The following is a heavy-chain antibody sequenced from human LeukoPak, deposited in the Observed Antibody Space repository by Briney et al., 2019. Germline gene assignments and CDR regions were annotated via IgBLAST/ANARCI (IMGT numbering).Heavy chain of an antibody. Sequence: PSETLSLTCAVYGGSFSGYYWSWIRQHPGKGLEWIGYIYYSGSTYYNPSLKSRVTISVDTSKNQFSLKLSSVTAADTAVYYCASGGELAYFDYWGQGTLVTVSS. V-gene: IGHV4-31*11. CDR2: IYYSGST. CDR1: GGSFSGYY. J-gene: IGHJ4*02. CDR3: ASGGELAYFDY. D-gene: IGHD1-26*01.